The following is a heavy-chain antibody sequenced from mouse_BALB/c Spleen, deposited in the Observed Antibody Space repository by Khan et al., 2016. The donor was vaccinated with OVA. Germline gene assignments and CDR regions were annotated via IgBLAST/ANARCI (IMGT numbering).Heavy chain of an antibody. V-gene: IGHV1-77*01. J-gene: IGHJ3*01. CDR1: GYTFTDYY. D-gene: IGHD2-2*01. CDR2: IYPGSGNT. Sequence: QVQLQQSGAELARPGASVKLSCKASGYTFTDYYINWVKQRTGQGLEWIGEIYPGSGNTYYNEKFKDKATLTADKSSSTAFMQLNSLTSEDSSVYFWSRSGIGSFSYRGQGTLVTVSA. CDR3: SRSGIGSFSY.